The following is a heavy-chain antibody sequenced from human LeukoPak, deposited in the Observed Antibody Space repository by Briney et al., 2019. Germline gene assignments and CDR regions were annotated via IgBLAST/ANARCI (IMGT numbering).Heavy chain of an antibody. J-gene: IGHJ6*03. V-gene: IGHV3-30*03. Sequence: PGGSLRLSCAASGFTFDDYGMSWVRQAPGKGLEWVAVISYDGSNKYYADSVKGRFTISRDNSKNTLYLQMNSLRAEDTAVYYCARGWYYYYMDVWGKGTTVTISS. D-gene: IGHD6-13*01. CDR1: GFTFDDYG. CDR2: ISYDGSNK. CDR3: ARGWYYYYMDV.